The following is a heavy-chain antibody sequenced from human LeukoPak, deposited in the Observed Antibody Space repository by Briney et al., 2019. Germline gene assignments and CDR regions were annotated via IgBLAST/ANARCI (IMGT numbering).Heavy chain of an antibody. V-gene: IGHV3-23*01. D-gene: IGHD2-2*01. CDR1: GFTFNDYH. J-gene: IGHJ5*02. CDR2: ISKSGGDT. Sequence: GGSLRLSCAASGFTFNDYHMGWVRQAPGKGLEWVSGISKSGGDTYYGGSVKGRFTISRDNFKNTVYLQMNSLRAEDTAVYYCAGYCRSTSCGWFDPWGQGPWSPSPQ. CDR3: AGYCRSTSCGWFDP.